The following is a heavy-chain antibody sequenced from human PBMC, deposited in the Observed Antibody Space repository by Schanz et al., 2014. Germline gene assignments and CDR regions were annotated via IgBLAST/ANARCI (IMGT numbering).Heavy chain of an antibody. J-gene: IGHJ4*02. CDR2: ISGYNGNT. CDR1: GYTFRHYG. D-gene: IGHD3-9*01. Sequence: QVQLVQSGGEVKKPGASVKVSCKASGYTFRHYGISWLRQAPVQGLEWMGYISGYNGNTNYAPRGQDRFTMTTDTSPSTAYMELRSLRSDDTAVYYCARGWGYDALTGYVFWGQGTLVTVSS. V-gene: IGHV1-18*04. CDR3: ARGWGYDALTGYVF.